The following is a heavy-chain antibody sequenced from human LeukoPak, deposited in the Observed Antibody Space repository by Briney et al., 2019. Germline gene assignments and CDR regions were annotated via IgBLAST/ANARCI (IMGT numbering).Heavy chain of an antibody. D-gene: IGHD3-22*01. V-gene: IGHV1-3*01. J-gene: IGHJ6*02. Sequence: GASVKVSCKASGYTSTSYAMHWVRQAPGQRLEWMGWINAGNGNTKYSQKFQGRVTITRDTSASTAYMELSSLRSEDTAVYYCARFGSSGYLSSPYYYYGMDVWGQGTTVTVSS. CDR1: GYTSTSYA. CDR3: ARFGSSGYLSSPYYYYGMDV. CDR2: INAGNGNT.